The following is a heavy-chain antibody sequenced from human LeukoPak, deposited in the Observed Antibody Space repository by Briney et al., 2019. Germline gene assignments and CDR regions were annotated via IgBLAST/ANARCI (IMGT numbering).Heavy chain of an antibody. D-gene: IGHD6-6*01. CDR2: IIPIFGTA. J-gene: IGHJ5*02. V-gene: IGHV1-69*05. CDR1: GGTFSSYA. Sequence: VASVKVSCKASGGTFSSYAINWVRQAPGQGLEWMGRIIPIFGTANYAQKFQGRVTITTDESTSTTYMELSSLRSEDTAVYYCAKLAALGDWFDPWGQGTLVTVSS. CDR3: AKLAALGDWFDP.